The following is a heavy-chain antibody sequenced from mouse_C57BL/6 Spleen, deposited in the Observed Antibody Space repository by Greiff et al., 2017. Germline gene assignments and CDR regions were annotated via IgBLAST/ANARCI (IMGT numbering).Heavy chain of an antibody. CDR3: ARDISMITTWYFDY. J-gene: IGHJ2*01. D-gene: IGHD2-4*01. V-gene: IGHV7-3*02. CDR2: IRNKANGYTT. CDR1: GFTFTDYY. Sequence: EVKLVESGGGLVQPGGSLRLSCATSGFTFTDYYMSWVRQPPGKALEWLGFIRNKANGYTTEYSASVKGRFTISRDNSQSILYLQMNTLRAEDSATYYGARDISMITTWYFDYWGQGTTLTVSS.